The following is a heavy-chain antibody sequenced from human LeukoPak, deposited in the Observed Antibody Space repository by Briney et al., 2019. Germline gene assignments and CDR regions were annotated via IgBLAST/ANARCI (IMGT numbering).Heavy chain of an antibody. D-gene: IGHD2-2*01. Sequence: ASVKVSCKASGYTFTSYGISWVRQAPGQGLEWMGWISGYNGNTNYAQKVQGRVTMTTDTSTSTAYMELRSLRSDDTAVYYWGRDNFRGRYCSSTSCYVAFDIWGQGTMVTVSS. CDR1: GYTFTSYG. V-gene: IGHV1-18*01. J-gene: IGHJ3*02. CDR3: GRDNFRGRYCSSTSCYVAFDI. CDR2: ISGYNGNT.